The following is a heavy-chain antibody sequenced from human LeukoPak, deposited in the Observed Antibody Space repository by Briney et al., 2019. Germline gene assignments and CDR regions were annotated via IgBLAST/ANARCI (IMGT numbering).Heavy chain of an antibody. Sequence: GGSLRLSCAASGFTVSSYYMSWVRQAPGKGLEWVSIIYSGGSTYHADSVKGRFTISRDSSQNTLYPQMNSLRAEDTAVYYCARAEVIAIFDCSRQGTLVTVSS. CDR3: ARAEVIAIFDC. D-gene: IGHD2-21*01. V-gene: IGHV3-66*02. CDR2: IYSGGST. J-gene: IGHJ4*02. CDR1: GFTVSSYY.